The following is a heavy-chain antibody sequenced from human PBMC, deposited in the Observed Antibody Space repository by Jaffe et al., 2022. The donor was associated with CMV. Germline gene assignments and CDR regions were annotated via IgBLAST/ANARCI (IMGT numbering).Heavy chain of an antibody. J-gene: IGHJ6*03. D-gene: IGHD3-3*01. CDR1: GGSISSSRYY. V-gene: IGHV4-39*01. CDR2: IYYSGST. Sequence: QLQLQESGPGLVKPSETLSLTCTVSGGSISSSRYYWGWIRQPPGKGLEWIGSIYYSGSTYYNPSLKSRVTISVDTSKNQFSLKLSSVTAADTAVYYCARHAYYDFWSGLPARVYYYYMDVWGKGTTVTVSS. CDR3: ARHAYYDFWSGLPARVYYYYMDV.